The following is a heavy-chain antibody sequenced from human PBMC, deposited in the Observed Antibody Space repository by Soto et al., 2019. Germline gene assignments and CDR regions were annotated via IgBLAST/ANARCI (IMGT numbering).Heavy chain of an antibody. D-gene: IGHD2-15*01. Sequence: PSETLSLTCTVSGGFISSSSHYWGWIRQPPGKGLEWIGSIFYSGSTSYNPSLKSRVTISVDTSKNQFSLKLSSVTAADTAVYYCARVRIGAATSQYFDYWGQGTLVTVSS. J-gene: IGHJ4*02. CDR1: GGFISSSSHY. V-gene: IGHV4-39*01. CDR2: IFYSGST. CDR3: ARVRIGAATSQYFDY.